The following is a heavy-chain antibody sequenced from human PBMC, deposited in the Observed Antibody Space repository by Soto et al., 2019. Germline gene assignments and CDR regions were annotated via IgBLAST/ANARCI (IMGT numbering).Heavy chain of an antibody. D-gene: IGHD6-6*01. Sequence: QIQLVQSGAEVKKPGASVKVSCKASGYTFSTYGLSWVRQAPGQGLEWMGWISPYNGHTNFAPKFQGRVTVTADTSTDTAYMELRSLRADDTAVYYCAISARPGFYYFASWGQGAQVIVPS. CDR3: AISARPGFYYFAS. CDR2: ISPYNGHT. J-gene: IGHJ4*02. V-gene: IGHV1-18*04. CDR1: GYTFSTYG.